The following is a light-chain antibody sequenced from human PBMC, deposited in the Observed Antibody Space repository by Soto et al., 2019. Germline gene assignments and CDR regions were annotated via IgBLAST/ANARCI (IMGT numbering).Light chain of an antibody. V-gene: IGKV3-20*01. CDR3: EQYGSLPYT. CDR1: QTITNNY. CDR2: GAS. J-gene: IGKJ2*01. Sequence: EIVLTQSPGTLSLSPGQRVTLSCRASQTITNNYLAWYQRKAGQPPRLLIFGASNRAAGIPDRFSGSGSGTDFSLTIGKLEPEDFAVYYCEQYGSLPYTFGQGTKL.